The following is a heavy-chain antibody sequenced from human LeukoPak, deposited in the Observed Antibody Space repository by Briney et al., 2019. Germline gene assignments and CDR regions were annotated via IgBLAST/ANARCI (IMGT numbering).Heavy chain of an antibody. CDR3: ARWTYDSSGYLGGSY. J-gene: IGHJ4*02. Sequence: SETLSLTCAVYGGSFSGYYWSWIRQPPGKGLEWIGEINHSGSTNYNPSLESRVTISVDTSKNQFSLKLSSVTAADTAVYYCARWTYDSSGYLGGSYWGQGTLVTVSS. D-gene: IGHD3-22*01. V-gene: IGHV4-34*01. CDR2: INHSGST. CDR1: GGSFSGYY.